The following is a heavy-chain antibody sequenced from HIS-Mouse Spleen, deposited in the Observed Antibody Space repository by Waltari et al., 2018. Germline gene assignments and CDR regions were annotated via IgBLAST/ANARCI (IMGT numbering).Heavy chain of an antibody. J-gene: IGHJ4*02. CDR1: GFSLSTSGMR. CDR2: IDWDDDK. D-gene: IGHD6-19*01. V-gene: IGHV2-70*10. CDR3: ARIAEGYSSCWYDLYY. Sequence: QVTLRESGPALVKPTQTLTLTCTFSGFSLSTSGMRVSWIRQPPGKALEWVARIDWDDDKYYSTYLKTRLTISQDTSKNQVVPKITNMVPVETATYYSARIAEGYSSCWYDLYYSGQGTVSTVAS.